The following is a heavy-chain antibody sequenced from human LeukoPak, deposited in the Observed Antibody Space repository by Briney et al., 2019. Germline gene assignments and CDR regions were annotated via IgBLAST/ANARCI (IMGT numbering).Heavy chain of an antibody. J-gene: IGHJ4*02. CDR3: ARTGGSSWYQYFGFDY. CDR1: GGTFSSYA. D-gene: IGHD6-13*01. V-gene: IGHV1-69*13. Sequence: SVKVSCKASGGTFSSYAISWVRQAPGQGLEWMGGIIPIFGTANYAQKFQGRVTITADESTSTAYMELSSLRSEDTAVYYCARTGGSSWYQYFGFDYWGQGTLATVSS. CDR2: IIPIFGTA.